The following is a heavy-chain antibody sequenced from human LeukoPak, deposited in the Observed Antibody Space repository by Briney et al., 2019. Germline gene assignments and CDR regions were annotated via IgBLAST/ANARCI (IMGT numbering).Heavy chain of an antibody. CDR2: IYTSGST. CDR3: ARWMAN. CDR1: GGSLSSGSYY. D-gene: IGHD5-24*01. V-gene: IGHV4-61*02. J-gene: IGHJ4*02. Sequence: SETLSLTCTVSGGSLSSGSYYWRWVRQPAGKGLEWIGRIYTSGSTNYNPSRKSRVTISVDTSKNQFSLKLSSVTAADTAVYYCARWMANWGQGTLVTVSS.